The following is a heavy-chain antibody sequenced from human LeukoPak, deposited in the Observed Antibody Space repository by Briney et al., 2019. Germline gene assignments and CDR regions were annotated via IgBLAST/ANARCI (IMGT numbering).Heavy chain of an antibody. CDR2: IVGSSST. D-gene: IGHD6-13*01. CDR1: GFTFSNFA. CDR3: ARIGAGSSRDY. J-gene: IGHJ4*02. Sequence: GGSLRLSCAASGFTFSNFAMTWVRQAPGKGLEWVSSIVGSSSTYYSDSLKGRFTISRDNAKNSLYLKMNSLRAEDTAVYYCARIGAGSSRDYWGQGTLVTVSS. V-gene: IGHV3-21*01.